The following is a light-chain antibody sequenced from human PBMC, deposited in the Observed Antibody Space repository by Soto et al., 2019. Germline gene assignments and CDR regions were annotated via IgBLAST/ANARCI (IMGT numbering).Light chain of an antibody. CDR2: DAS. CDR1: QSVSTY. CDR3: QQRSNLPLT. Sequence: EIVLTQSPATLSLSPGERATLSCRACQSVSTYLAWYQQKPGQAPRLLIYDASNRATGIPARFSGSGSGTDFTLTIGSLEPEDFVVYYCQQRSNLPLTFGGGTKGDIK. V-gene: IGKV3-11*01. J-gene: IGKJ4*01.